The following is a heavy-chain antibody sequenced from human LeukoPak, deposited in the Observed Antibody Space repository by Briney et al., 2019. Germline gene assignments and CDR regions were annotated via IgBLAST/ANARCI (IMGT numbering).Heavy chain of an antibody. V-gene: IGHV3-23*01. D-gene: IGHD3-10*01. CDR2: ISGSGGSI. CDR3: ARGGSRYYTSSVSDY. CDR1: GFTFSNFG. Sequence: GGSLRLSCTATGFTFSNFGMAWVRQAPGQGLEWVSTISGSGGSIYQADSVKGRFTISRDNAKNSVYLQMNSLRVDDTAVYYCARGGSRYYTSSVSDYWGQGTLITVSS. J-gene: IGHJ4*02.